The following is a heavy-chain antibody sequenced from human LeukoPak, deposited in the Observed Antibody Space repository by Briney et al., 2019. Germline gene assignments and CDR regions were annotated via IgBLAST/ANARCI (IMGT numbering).Heavy chain of an antibody. CDR3: ARSRTRVAGTSDY. CDR1: GFTFDDYA. J-gene: IGHJ4*02. CDR2: ISSSSSYI. V-gene: IGHV3-21*01. Sequence: GGSLRLSCAASGFTFDDYAMNWVRQAPGKGLEWVSSISSSSSYIYYADSVKGRFTISRDNAKNSLYLQMNSLRAEDTAVYYCARSRTRVAGTSDYWGQGTLVTVSS. D-gene: IGHD6-19*01.